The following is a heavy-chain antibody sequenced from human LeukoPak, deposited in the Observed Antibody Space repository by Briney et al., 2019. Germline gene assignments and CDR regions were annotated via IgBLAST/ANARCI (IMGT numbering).Heavy chain of an antibody. CDR3: ARERGYSSSWYLL. J-gene: IGHJ4*02. V-gene: IGHV1-2*06. D-gene: IGHD6-13*01. CDR1: GYTFTGYY. Sequence: ASVKVSCMPSGYTFTGYYMHWVRQAPGQGLEWMGRINPNSGGTNYAQKFQGRVTMTRDTSISTAYMELSRLRSDDTAVYYCARERGYSSSWYLLWGQGTLVTVSS. CDR2: INPNSGGT.